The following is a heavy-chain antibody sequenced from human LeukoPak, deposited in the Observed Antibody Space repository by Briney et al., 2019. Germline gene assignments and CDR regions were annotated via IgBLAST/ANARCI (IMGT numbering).Heavy chain of an antibody. J-gene: IGHJ4*02. Sequence: SETLSLTCTVSGGSISSYYWSWIRPPPGKGLEWIGYIYYSGSTNYNPSLKSRVTISVDTSKNQFSLKLSSVTAADTAVYYCARGPWEYSSGDCWGQGTLVTVSS. CDR3: ARGPWEYSSGDC. D-gene: IGHD6-19*01. CDR2: IYYSGST. V-gene: IGHV4-59*01. CDR1: GGSISSYY.